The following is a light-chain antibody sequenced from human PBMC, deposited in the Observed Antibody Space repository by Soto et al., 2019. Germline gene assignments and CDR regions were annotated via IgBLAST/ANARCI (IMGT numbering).Light chain of an antibody. CDR3: QQVTGYPRT. V-gene: IGKV1-9*01. Sequence: DVQLTQSPSFLSASVGDRVTITCRASQDIRSHLAWYQQIPGKGPKLLIYAASTLQSGVPSRFSGSGSGTEFTLAISSLQPEDFATYHCQQVTGYPRTFGQGTKLEIK. CDR1: QDIRSH. J-gene: IGKJ2*02. CDR2: AAS.